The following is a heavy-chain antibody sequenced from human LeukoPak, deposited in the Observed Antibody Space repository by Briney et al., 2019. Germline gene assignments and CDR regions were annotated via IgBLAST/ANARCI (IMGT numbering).Heavy chain of an antibody. D-gene: IGHD2-2*01. Sequence: SQTLSLTCTVSGGSISSGGYYWSWIRQHPGKGLEWIGYIYYSGSTYYNPSLKSRVTISVDTSKNQFSLKLSSVTAAGTAVYYCARERYFCSSTSCNNWFDPWGQGTLVTVSS. V-gene: IGHV4-31*03. CDR2: IYYSGST. J-gene: IGHJ5*02. CDR3: ARERYFCSSTSCNNWFDP. CDR1: GGSISSGGYY.